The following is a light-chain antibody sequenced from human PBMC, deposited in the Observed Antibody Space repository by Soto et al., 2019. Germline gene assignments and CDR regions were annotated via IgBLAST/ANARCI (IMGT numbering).Light chain of an antibody. CDR2: RTS. J-gene: IGKJ1*01. CDR1: QSISSN. CDR3: QQYGSSPRT. Sequence: EIVLTHSPATLSLSPGEIATLSCRASQSISSNLAWYQQKPGQAPRLLMFRTSSRATGIPDRFSGSGSGTDFTLTISRLEPEDFAVYYCQQYGSSPRTFGQGTKVDIK. V-gene: IGKV3-20*01.